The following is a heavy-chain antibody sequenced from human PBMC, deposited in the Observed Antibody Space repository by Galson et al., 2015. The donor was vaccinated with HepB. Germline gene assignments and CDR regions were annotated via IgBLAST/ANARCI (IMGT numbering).Heavy chain of an antibody. V-gene: IGHV4-61*02. CDR1: GGSISSGSYY. CDR2: IYTRGST. D-gene: IGHD6-13*01. J-gene: IGHJ5*02. Sequence: TLSLTCTVSGGSISSGSYYWSWIRQPAGKGLEWIGRIYTRGSTNYNPSLKSRVTIAVDTSKNQFSLKLSSVTAADTAVYYCARVAAAGSLHNWFDPWGQGTLVTVSS. CDR3: ARVAAAGSLHNWFDP.